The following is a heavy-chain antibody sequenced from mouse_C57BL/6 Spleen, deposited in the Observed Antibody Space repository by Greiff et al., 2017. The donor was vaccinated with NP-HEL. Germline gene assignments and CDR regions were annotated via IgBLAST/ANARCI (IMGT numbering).Heavy chain of an antibody. Sequence: VQLQQPGPELVKPGASVKLSCKASGYTFTSYEINWVKQRPGQGLEWIGRIYPRGGSTNYNEKFQGKATLTVDTSSSTAYMELHSLTSEESAVYFCARSHLYYSSSYGFDYGGQGTTLTVSS. CDR2: IYPRGGST. CDR1: GYTFTSYE. CDR3: ARSHLYYSSSYGFDY. V-gene: IGHV1-85*01. D-gene: IGHD1-1*01. J-gene: IGHJ2*01.